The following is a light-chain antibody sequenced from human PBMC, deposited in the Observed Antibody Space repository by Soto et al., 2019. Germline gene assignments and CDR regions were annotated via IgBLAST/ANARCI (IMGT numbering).Light chain of an antibody. CDR1: SSDVGGYNY. Sequence: QSVLTQPRSVSGSPGQSVTISCTGTSSDVGGYNYVSWYQQHPGKAPKLMIYDVSKRPSGVPDRFSGSKSGNTASLTISGPQAEDGGDYFRCSYAGSYPPVFGGGTKPPVL. J-gene: IGLJ2*01. CDR2: DVS. CDR3: CSYAGSYPPV. V-gene: IGLV2-11*01.